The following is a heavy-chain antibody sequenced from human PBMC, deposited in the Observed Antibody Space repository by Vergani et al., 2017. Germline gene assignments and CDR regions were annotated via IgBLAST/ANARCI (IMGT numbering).Heavy chain of an antibody. CDR2: ISAYNGNT. CDR3: ARYYGIGRVDTAMVRTHAKYYFDY. V-gene: IGHV1-18*01. D-gene: IGHD5-18*01. Sequence: QVQLVQSGAEVKKPGSSVKVSCKASGYTFTSYGISWVRQAPGQGLEWMGWISAYNGNTNYAQKLQGRVTMTTDTSTSTAYMELRSLRSDDTAVYYCARYYGIGRVDTAMVRTHAKYYFDYWGQGTLVTVSS. CDR1: GYTFTSYG. J-gene: IGHJ4*02.